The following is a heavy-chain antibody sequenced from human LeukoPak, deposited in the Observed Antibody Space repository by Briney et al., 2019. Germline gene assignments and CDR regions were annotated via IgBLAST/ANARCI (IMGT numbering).Heavy chain of an antibody. Sequence: GRSLRLSCAASGFTFTGYAMHWVRLAPGKGLEWVALISYDGIKKYYADSVKGRFTISRDNSKNTLYLQMNTLRAEDTAVYYCAKEQCGGNCPLEHWGQGTLVTLSS. D-gene: IGHD2-21*02. CDR1: GFTFTGYA. V-gene: IGHV3-30*18. CDR2: ISYDGIKK. CDR3: AKEQCGGNCPLEH. J-gene: IGHJ4*02.